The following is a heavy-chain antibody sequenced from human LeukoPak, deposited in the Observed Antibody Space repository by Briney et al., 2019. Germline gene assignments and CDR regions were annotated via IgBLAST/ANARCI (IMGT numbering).Heavy chain of an antibody. D-gene: IGHD3-10*01. Sequence: GGSLRLSCAASGFTFSSYEMNWVRQAPGKGLEWVSYISSSGSTIYYADSVKGRFTISRDNAKNSLYLQMNSLRVEDTAIYYCVKMAKYYYGSETYYFFEHWGQGTPVTASS. CDR2: ISSSGSTI. CDR3: VKMAKYYYGSETYYFFEH. V-gene: IGHV3-48*03. J-gene: IGHJ4*02. CDR1: GFTFSSYE.